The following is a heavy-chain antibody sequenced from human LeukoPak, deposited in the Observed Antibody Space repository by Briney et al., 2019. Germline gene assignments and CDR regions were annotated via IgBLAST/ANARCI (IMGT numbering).Heavy chain of an antibody. CDR1: GFTFSSYA. D-gene: IGHD4-23*01. CDR3: AKDLNFGGNSYYFDY. J-gene: IGHJ4*02. CDR2: ISGSGGST. Sequence: GGSLRLSCAASGFTFSSYAMSWVRQAPGKGLEWGSAISGSGGSTYYADSVKGRFTISRDNSKNTLYLQMNSLRAEDTAVYYCAKDLNFGGNSYYFDYWGQGTLVTVSS. V-gene: IGHV3-23*01.